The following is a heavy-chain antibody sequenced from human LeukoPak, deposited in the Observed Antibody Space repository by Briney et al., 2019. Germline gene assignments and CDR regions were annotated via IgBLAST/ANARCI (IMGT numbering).Heavy chain of an antibody. D-gene: IGHD5-18*01. CDR3: AKDKVQLWSIKQDYYYYYGMDV. J-gene: IGHJ6*02. Sequence: GGSLRLSCAASGFTFSSYGMHWVRQAPGKGLEWVAVISYDGSNKYYADSVKGRFTISRDNSKNTLYPQMNSLRAEDTAVYYCAKDKVQLWSIKQDYYYYYGMDVWGQGTTVTVSS. CDR2: ISYDGSNK. V-gene: IGHV3-30*18. CDR1: GFTFSSYG.